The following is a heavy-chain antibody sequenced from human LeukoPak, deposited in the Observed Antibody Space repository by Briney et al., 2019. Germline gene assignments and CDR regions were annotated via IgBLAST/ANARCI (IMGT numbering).Heavy chain of an antibody. D-gene: IGHD3-10*01. Sequence: LTGRSLRLSCAASGFTFSSYCLHWVRQAPGKGLEWVATISYDGSDKYYVDSVKGRFTISRDNSKNTLYLQMNSLRAEDTAVYYCARSYYYGSGSYYSHFDYWGQGTLVTVSS. CDR3: ARSYYYGSGSYYSHFDY. CDR1: GFTFSSYC. J-gene: IGHJ4*02. V-gene: IGHV3-30*04. CDR2: ISYDGSDK.